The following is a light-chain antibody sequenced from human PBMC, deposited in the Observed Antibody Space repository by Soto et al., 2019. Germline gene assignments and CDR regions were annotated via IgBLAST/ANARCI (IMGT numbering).Light chain of an antibody. CDR1: QSVRRYY. CDR2: GAS. V-gene: IGKV3-20*01. CDR3: QQSYSTPQT. Sequence: EIVLTQSPGTLSLSPGETATLSCRASQSVRRYYLAWFQQKPGQAPRLLIYGASSRATGIPDRFSGSGSETDFTLTISSLQPEDFATYYCQQSYSTPQTFGQGTKVDIK. J-gene: IGKJ1*01.